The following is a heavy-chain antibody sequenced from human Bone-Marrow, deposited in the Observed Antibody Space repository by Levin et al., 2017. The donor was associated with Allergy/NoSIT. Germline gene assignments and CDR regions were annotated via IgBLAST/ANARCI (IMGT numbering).Heavy chain of an antibody. J-gene: IGHJ4*02. Sequence: GESLKISCAVSGFTFSSYAMTWVRQAPGKGLEWVSSISESGGGIYYANSVKGRFTISRDNSKNTLYLQMNSLRAEDTAVYYCARLIAAAGSDYWGQGTLVTVSS. CDR3: ARLIAAAGSDY. D-gene: IGHD6-13*01. CDR2: ISESGGGI. V-gene: IGHV3-23*01. CDR1: GFTFSSYA.